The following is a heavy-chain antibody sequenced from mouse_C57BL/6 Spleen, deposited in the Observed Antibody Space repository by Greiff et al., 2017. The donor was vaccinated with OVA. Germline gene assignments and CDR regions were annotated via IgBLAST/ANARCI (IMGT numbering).Heavy chain of an antibody. CDR1: GYTFTSYW. D-gene: IGHD4-1*02. Sequence: QVQLKQPGAELVKPGASVKLSCKASGYTFTSYWMQWVKQRPGQGLEWIGEIDPSDSYTNYNQKFKGKATLTVDTSSSTAYMQLSSLTSEDSAVYYCASNWDRAMDYWGQGTSVTVSS. CDR3: ASNWDRAMDY. V-gene: IGHV1-50*01. CDR2: IDPSDSYT. J-gene: IGHJ4*01.